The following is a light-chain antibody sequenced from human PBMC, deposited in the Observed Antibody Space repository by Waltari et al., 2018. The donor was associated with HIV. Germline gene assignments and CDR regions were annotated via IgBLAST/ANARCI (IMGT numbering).Light chain of an antibody. CDR1: QIIDSRH. V-gene: IGKV3-20*01. CDR2: GGS. Sequence: EIVLTQSPRTLSPSPGHGGTLLCRASQIIDSRHLAWEQHKPGQSLRLLIYGGSVRATGVPDRFTGSVSGADFTVTIARVEPEDFAVYYCQQFALLPETFGEGTKVE. CDR3: QQFALLPET. J-gene: IGKJ1*01.